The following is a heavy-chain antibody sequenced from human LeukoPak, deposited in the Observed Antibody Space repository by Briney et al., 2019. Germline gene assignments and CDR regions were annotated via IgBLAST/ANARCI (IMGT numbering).Heavy chain of an antibody. CDR1: GGTFSRNG. D-gene: IGHD6-19*01. CDR3: VRADIAVAGGTSSYYYYGMDV. J-gene: IGHJ6*02. CDR2: IIPGFATT. V-gene: IGHV1-69*13. Sequence: ASVKVSCKASGGTFSRNGISWVRQAPGQGLEWVGGIIPGFATTNYAQKFQGRVTITADESTSTAYMEMSSLRFDDTAVYYCVRADIAVAGGTSSYYYYGMDVWGQGTRVTVYS.